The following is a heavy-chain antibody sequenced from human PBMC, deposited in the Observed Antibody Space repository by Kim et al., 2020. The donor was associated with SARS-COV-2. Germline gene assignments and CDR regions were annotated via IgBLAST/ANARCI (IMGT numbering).Heavy chain of an antibody. CDR3: ASRFFDSSGNYHDC. D-gene: IGHD3-22*01. CDR1: GGTFGTYP. Sequence: SVKVSCKASGGTFGTYPISWVRQAPGQGLEWMGGIIPFFDTTNYAPKFQGRVTMTADDSTRTTYMELSSLKSGDTAVYFCASRFFDSSGNYHDCWGQGT. V-gene: IGHV1-69*13. J-gene: IGHJ4*02. CDR2: IIPFFDTT.